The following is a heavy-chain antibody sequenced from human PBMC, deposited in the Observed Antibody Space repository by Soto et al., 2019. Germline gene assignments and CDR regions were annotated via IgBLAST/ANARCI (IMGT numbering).Heavy chain of an antibody. V-gene: IGHV3-30*18. CDR2: ISYDGSNK. D-gene: IGHD2-21*02. CDR1: GFTFSSYG. J-gene: IGHJ3*02. CDR3: AKGLAYCGGDCYSWGAFDI. Sequence: QVQLVESGGGVVQPGRSLRLSCAASGFTFSSYGMHWVRQAPGKGLEWVAVISYDGSNKYYADSVKGRFTISRDNSKNTLYLHMNSLRAEDTAVYYCAKGLAYCGGDCYSWGAFDIWGQGTMVTVSS.